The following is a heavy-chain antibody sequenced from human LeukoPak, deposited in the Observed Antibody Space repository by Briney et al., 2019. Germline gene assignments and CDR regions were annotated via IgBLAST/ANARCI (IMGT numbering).Heavy chain of an antibody. CDR3: ATYSSLNRREFQY. CDR2: IKTDGSEK. D-gene: IGHD3-22*01. CDR1: GFTFSNFW. J-gene: IGHJ1*01. Sequence: GGSLRLSCAVSGFTFSNFWMGWVRQAPGKGLQWVANIKTDGSEKYYVDSVKGRFTISRDNAKNSLYLQMNSLRAEDTAVYYCATYSSLNRREFQYWGQGTLLTVSS. V-gene: IGHV3-7*01.